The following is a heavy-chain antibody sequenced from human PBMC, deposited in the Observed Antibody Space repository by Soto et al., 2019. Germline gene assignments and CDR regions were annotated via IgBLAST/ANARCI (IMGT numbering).Heavy chain of an antibody. CDR2: IYPDDSDA. CDR3: ARDGLSSSSSFDY. V-gene: IGHV5-51*01. Sequence: EVQLVQSGAEVKKPGESLKISCKGSGYSFNDYWIGWVRHTPGNGLEWMGIIYPDDSDAKYSPSFQGQVTMSADKSISTAYLQWTSLKASDTAMYYCARDGLSSSSSFDYWGQGTLVTVSS. CDR1: GYSFNDYW. J-gene: IGHJ4*02. D-gene: IGHD6-6*01.